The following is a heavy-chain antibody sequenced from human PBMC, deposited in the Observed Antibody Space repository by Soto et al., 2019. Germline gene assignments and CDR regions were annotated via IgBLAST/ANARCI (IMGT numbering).Heavy chain of an antibody. CDR3: ARAPRSSWYYPQLREPDY. D-gene: IGHD6-13*01. J-gene: IGHJ4*02. Sequence: SETLSLTCTVSGGSISSGGYYWSWIRQHPGKGLEWIGYIYYSGSTYYNPSLKSRVTISVDTSKNQFSLKLSSVTAADTAVYYCARAPRSSWYYPQLREPDYWGQGTLVTVSS. V-gene: IGHV4-31*03. CDR1: GGSISSGGYY. CDR2: IYYSGST.